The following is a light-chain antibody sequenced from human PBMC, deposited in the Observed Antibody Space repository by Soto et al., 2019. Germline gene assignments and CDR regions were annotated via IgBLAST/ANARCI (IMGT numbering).Light chain of an antibody. V-gene: IGKV3-15*01. CDR1: QSVRRD. Sequence: EIVMTQSPATLSVSPGERATLSCRASQSVRRDLAWYQQKPGQAPRLLIYGASTRATGIPARFSGSGAGTEFTLTISSLQSEDFAVYYCQQYSNWPPGTFGQGTKVEIK. CDR3: QQYSNWPPGT. J-gene: IGKJ1*01. CDR2: GAS.